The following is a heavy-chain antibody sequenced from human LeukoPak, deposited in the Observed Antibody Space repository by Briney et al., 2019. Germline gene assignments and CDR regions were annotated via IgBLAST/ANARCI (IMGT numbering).Heavy chain of an antibody. CDR2: INHSGST. Sequence: SETLSLTCAVYGGSFSGYYWSWIRQPPGKGLEWIGEINHSGSTNYNPSLKSRVTISVDTSKNQFSLKLSSVTAADTAVYYCARRDSGSYRIKYYFDYWGQGTLFTVSS. J-gene: IGHJ4*02. D-gene: IGHD1-26*01. CDR3: ARRDSGSYRIKYYFDY. CDR1: GGSFSGYY. V-gene: IGHV4-34*01.